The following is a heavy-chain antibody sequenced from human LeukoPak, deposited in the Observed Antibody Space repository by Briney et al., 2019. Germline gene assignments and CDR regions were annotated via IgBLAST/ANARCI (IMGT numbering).Heavy chain of an antibody. V-gene: IGHV3-30*04. J-gene: IGHJ4*02. CDR2: ISYDGSNK. CDR1: GFTFSSYA. D-gene: IGHD6-13*01. Sequence: GGSLRLSCAASGFTFSSYAMHWVRQAPGKGLEWVAVISYDGSNKYYADSVKGRFTISRDNAKNSLYLQMNSLRAEDTAVYYCARCGVGVAAAAANCWGQGTLLTVSS. CDR3: ARCGVGVAAAAANC.